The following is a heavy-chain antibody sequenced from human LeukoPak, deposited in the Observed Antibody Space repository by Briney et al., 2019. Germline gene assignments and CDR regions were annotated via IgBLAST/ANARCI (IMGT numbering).Heavy chain of an antibody. CDR3: ATSYGSGSYYVRYNYYYYYGMDV. CDR2: ISGSGGST. J-gene: IGHJ6*02. V-gene: IGHV3-23*01. Sequence: GGSLRLSCAASGFTLSSYAMSWVRQAPGKGLEWVSAISGSGGSTYYADSVKGRFTISRDNSKNTLYLQMNSLRAEDTAVYYCATSYGSGSYYVRYNYYYYYGMDVWGQGTTVTVSS. D-gene: IGHD3-10*01. CDR1: GFTLSSYA.